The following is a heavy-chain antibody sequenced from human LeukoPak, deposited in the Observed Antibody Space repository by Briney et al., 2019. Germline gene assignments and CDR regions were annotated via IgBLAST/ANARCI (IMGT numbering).Heavy chain of an antibody. CDR1: GGSISSYY. CDR3: ARHMGLGYSYGYPYFDY. J-gene: IGHJ4*02. V-gene: IGHV4-59*08. Sequence: PSETLSLTCTVSGGSISSYYWSWIRQPPGKGLEWIGYIYYSGSTNYNPSLKSRVTISVDTSKNQFSLKLSSVTAAYTAVYYCARHMGLGYSYGYPYFDYLGPRTLVTVSS. CDR2: IYYSGST. D-gene: IGHD5-18*01.